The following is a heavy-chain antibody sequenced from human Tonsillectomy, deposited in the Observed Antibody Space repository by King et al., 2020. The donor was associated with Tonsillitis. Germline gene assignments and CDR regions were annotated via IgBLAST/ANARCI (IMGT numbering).Heavy chain of an antibody. V-gene: IGHV3-23*04. J-gene: IGHJ4*02. D-gene: IGHD5-18*01. CDR2: ISGSGGAT. CDR1: GFTFSTYA. CDR3: AGGYSYGDDY. Sequence: VQLVESGGGLVQPGGSLRLSCAASGFTFSTYAMRWVRQAPGKGLEWVSVISGSGGATYYADSVKGRFTISRDNSKNTLFLQMNSLRAKDTAVYYCAGGYSYGDDYWGQGTLVTVSS.